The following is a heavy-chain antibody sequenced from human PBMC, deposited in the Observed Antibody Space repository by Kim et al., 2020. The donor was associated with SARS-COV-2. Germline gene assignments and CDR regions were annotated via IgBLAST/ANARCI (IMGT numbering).Heavy chain of an antibody. CDR3: ARDLASVYYDSSGYYSHD. CDR2: INTNTGNP. CDR1: GYTFTSYA. J-gene: IGHJ4*02. D-gene: IGHD3-22*01. V-gene: IGHV7-4-1*02. Sequence: ASVKVSCKASGYTFTSYAMNWVRQAPGQGLEWMGWINTNTGNPTYAQGFTGRVVFSLDTSVSTAYLQISSLKAEDTAVYYCARDLASVYYDSSGYYSHDWGQGTLVTVSS.